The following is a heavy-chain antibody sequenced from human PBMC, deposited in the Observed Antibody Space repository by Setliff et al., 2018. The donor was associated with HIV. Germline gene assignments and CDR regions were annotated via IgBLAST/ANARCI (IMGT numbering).Heavy chain of an antibody. V-gene: IGHV3-74*01. Sequence: GESMRLACAASGLPFSTSWMQWVRQSPGGGLLWVARLNPEANYINYADSVKGRFTISRDNAKNTLYLQTHSLRTEDTAVYYSVRDTFDRRSYSGWDVWGQGTTVTVSS. CDR2: LNPEANYI. J-gene: IGHJ6*02. CDR3: VRDTFDRRSYSGWDV. D-gene: IGHD3-9*01. CDR1: GLPFSTSW.